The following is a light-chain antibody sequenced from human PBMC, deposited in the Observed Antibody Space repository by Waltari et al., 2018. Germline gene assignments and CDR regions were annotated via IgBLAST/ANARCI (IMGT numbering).Light chain of an antibody. J-gene: IGKJ3*01. Sequence: EIVLTQSPGTLSLSPGERATLSCRASQTIYNKYLAWYQQKSGQAPRLLIYGASSRATGIPDRFSGSGSGTDFTLTISRLEPEDFAVYFCQQFGNSPPTGFGPGTRLDVK. V-gene: IGKV3-20*01. CDR1: QTIYNKY. CDR2: GAS. CDR3: QQFGNSPPTG.